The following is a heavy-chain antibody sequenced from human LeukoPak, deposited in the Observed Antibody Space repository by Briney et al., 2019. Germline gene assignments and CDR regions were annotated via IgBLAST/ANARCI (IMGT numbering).Heavy chain of an antibody. CDR1: GYTFTGNY. V-gene: IGHV1-2*02. CDR2: INPNNGGT. CDR3: ARDRGYGSGWYGFSFDY. Sequence: GASVKVSCKASGYTFTGNYMHSVRQAPGQGLEWMGWINPNNGGTNYARNFQGRVTMTRDTSISTAYMELSRLRSDDTAVYYCARDRGYGSGWYGFSFDYWGQGTLVTVSS. D-gene: IGHD6-19*01. J-gene: IGHJ4*02.